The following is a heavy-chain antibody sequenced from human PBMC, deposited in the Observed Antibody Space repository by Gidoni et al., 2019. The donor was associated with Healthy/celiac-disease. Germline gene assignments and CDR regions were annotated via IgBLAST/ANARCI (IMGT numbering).Heavy chain of an antibody. J-gene: IGHJ3*02. D-gene: IGHD1-26*01. Sequence: QVQLQESGPGLVKPSQTLSLTCTVSGGSISSGDYYWSWIRKPPGKGLELIGYIYYSGSTYYNPSLKSRVTISVDTSKNQFSLKLSSVTAADTAVYYCARGIVGAHNDAFDIWGQGTMVTVSS. CDR2: IYYSGST. CDR3: ARGIVGAHNDAFDI. CDR1: GGSISSGDYY. V-gene: IGHV4-30-4*01.